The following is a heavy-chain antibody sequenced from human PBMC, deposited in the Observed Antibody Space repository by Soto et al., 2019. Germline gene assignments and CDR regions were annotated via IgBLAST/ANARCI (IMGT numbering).Heavy chain of an antibody. D-gene: IGHD3-3*01. CDR1: GFTFRNYA. Sequence: EVQVLESGGNLVQPGESLRLSCAASGFTFRNYAMTWVRQAPGKGLEWVSVISPNGDTTYYADSVKGRFTISRDTSKNTLFLQMNILRAEETALYYCAHTHYALLHWCQGTLVTVSP. V-gene: IGHV3-23*01. J-gene: IGHJ4*02. CDR3: AHTHYALLH. CDR2: ISPNGDTT.